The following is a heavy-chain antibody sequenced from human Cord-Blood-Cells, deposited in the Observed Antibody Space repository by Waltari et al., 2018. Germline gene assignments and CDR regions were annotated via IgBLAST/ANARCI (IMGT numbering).Heavy chain of an antibody. Sequence: ETLSLTCTVSGGSISSSSYYWGWIRQPPGKGLGWIGSIYYSGSTYYNPSLKSRVTISVDTSKNQFSLKLSSVTAADTAVYYCARHRGAYCGGDCYYFDYWGQGTLVTVSS. CDR2: IYYSGST. D-gene: IGHD2-21*02. CDR1: GGSISSSSYY. CDR3: ARHRGAYCGGDCYYFDY. V-gene: IGHV4-39*01. J-gene: IGHJ4*02.